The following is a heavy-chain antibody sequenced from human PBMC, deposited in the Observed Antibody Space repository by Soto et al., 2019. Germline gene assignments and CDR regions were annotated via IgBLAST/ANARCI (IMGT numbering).Heavy chain of an antibody. CDR3: ARAKDYVVEKRFEY. Sequence: QVQLQESGPGLVKPSGTLSLTCAVSGDSLSSTTWWSWVRHPPGKGLEWIGEVYHSGSTNYKPSLKSPVTISVDKSKNQVSLKVHSVTAADTAVYYCARAKDYVVEKRFEYWGQGTLVTISS. D-gene: IGHD3-16*01. J-gene: IGHJ4*02. V-gene: IGHV4-4*02. CDR1: GDSLSSTTW. CDR2: VYHSGST.